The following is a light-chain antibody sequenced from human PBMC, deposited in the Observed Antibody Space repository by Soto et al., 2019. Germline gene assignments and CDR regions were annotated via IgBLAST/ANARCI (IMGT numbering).Light chain of an antibody. V-gene: IGKV3-20*01. CDR1: QIVTSSQ. CDR2: GAS. J-gene: IGKJ5*01. Sequence: ELVLPQSPGTLSLSPGARSTLSGRAGQIVTSSQLAWYQQKPGQAPRLLVFGASSRVLGIPDRFSGSGSGTDFTLTISRLEPEDFAVYYCHHYGSSPLTFGQGTRLEIK. CDR3: HHYGSSPLT.